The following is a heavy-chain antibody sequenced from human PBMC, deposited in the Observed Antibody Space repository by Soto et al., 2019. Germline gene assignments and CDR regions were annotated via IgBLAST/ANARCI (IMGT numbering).Heavy chain of an antibody. V-gene: IGHV1-18*04. CDR3: ASDLVVPVLWYSSSSGWFDP. J-gene: IGHJ5*02. Sequence: QVQLVQSGAEVKKPGASVKVSCKASGYTFTSYGISWVRQAPGQGLEWMGWISAYNGNTNYAQKLQGRVTMTTDTSTSTAYMELRSLRSDDTAVYYCASDLVVPVLWYSSSSGWFDPWGQGTLVTVSS. D-gene: IGHD6-6*01. CDR2: ISAYNGNT. CDR1: GYTFTSYG.